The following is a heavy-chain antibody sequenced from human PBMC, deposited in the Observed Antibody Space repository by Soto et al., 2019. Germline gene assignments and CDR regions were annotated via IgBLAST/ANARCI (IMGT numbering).Heavy chain of an antibody. Sequence: QVQLEQSGAEVKKPGSSVKVSCKSSGGSFSTYAIGWVRQAPGQGLEWMGQIIPSFGTPNYAXXXXXRVTXXXXXXXXXXXXXXIXLRXEDTAIYYCARDALGFDYWGQGTHLXVSS. J-gene: IGHJ4*02. D-gene: IGHD3-10*01. CDR2: IIPSFGTP. CDR3: ARDALGFDY. CDR1: GGSFSTYA. V-gene: IGHV1-69*01.